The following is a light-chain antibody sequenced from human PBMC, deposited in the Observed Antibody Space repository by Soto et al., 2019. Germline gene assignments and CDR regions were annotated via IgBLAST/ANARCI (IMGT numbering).Light chain of an antibody. CDR2: SNN. CDR3: AAWDDSLSGPV. J-gene: IGLJ2*01. V-gene: IGLV1-47*02. Sequence: QPVLTQPPSASGTPGQRVTISCSGSSSNIGSNYVYWYQQLPGTAPKLLIYSNNQRPSGVPDRFSGSKSGTSGSLAIRGLRSEDEAVYYCAAWDDSLSGPVFGGGTKLTVL. CDR1: SSNIGSNY.